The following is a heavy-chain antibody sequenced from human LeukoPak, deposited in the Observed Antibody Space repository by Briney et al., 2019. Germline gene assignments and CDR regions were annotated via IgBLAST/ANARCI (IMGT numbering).Heavy chain of an antibody. CDR1: GGSISSYY. Sequence: SETLSLTRTVSGGSISSYYWSWIRQPPGKGLEWIGYIYYSGSTNYNPSLKSRVTISVDTSKNQFSLKLSSVTAADTAVYYCARAGYSYGTDYWGQGTLVTVSS. CDR3: ARAGYSYGTDY. J-gene: IGHJ4*02. D-gene: IGHD5-18*01. V-gene: IGHV4-59*01. CDR2: IYYSGST.